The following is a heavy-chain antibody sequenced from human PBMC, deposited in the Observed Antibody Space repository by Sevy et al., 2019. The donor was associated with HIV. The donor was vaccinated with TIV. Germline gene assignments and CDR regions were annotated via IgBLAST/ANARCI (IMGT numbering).Heavy chain of an antibody. D-gene: IGHD3-22*01. CDR2: ISSNGGST. V-gene: IGHV3-64D*06. CDR3: VKAYYYDSSGLPDAFDI. CDR1: GFTFSSYA. Sequence: GGSLRLSCSASGFTFSSYAMHWVRQAPGKGLEYVSAISSNGGSTYYADSVKGRFTISRDNSKNTLYLQMSSLRAEDTAVYYCVKAYYYDSSGLPDAFDIWCQGTMVTVS. J-gene: IGHJ3*02.